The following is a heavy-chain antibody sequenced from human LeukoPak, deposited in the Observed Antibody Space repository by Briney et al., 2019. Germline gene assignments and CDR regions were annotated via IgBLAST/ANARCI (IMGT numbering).Heavy chain of an antibody. CDR3: ATDPRAYYDSSGPRRSHAFDI. CDR2: FDPEDGET. CDR1: GYTLTELS. J-gene: IGHJ3*02. D-gene: IGHD3-22*01. Sequence: ASVKVSCKVSGYTLTELSMHWVRQAPGKGLEWMGGFDPEDGETIYAQKFQGRVTMTEGTSTDTAYMELSSLRSEDTAVYYCATDPRAYYDSSGPRRSHAFDIWGQGTMVTVSS. V-gene: IGHV1-24*01.